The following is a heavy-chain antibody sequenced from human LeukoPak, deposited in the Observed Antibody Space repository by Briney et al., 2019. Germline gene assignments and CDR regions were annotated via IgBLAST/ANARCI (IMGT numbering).Heavy chain of an antibody. Sequence: SYTLSLTCAVYGGSFSGYFWTWIRQPPGKGLEWIGEINHRGSTNYNPSLKSRVTISLDTSTNQISLRLSSVTAADTAVYYCARVAGYCSSTGCYHYYYSMDVWGKGTTFTVSS. D-gene: IGHD2-2*01. CDR2: INHRGST. CDR3: ARVAGYCSSTGCYHYYYSMDV. V-gene: IGHV4-34*01. CDR1: GGSFSGYF. J-gene: IGHJ6*03.